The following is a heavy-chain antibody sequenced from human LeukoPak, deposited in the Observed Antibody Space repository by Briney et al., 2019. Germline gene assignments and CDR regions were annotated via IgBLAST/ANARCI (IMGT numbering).Heavy chain of an antibody. Sequence: PGRSLRLSCAASGFTFDDYAMHWVRQAPGKGLEWVSGISWSSGSIGYADSVKGRFTISRDNAKNSLYLQMNSLRAEDMALYYCAKGTHDYGGNSEYYFDYWGQGTLVTVSS. J-gene: IGHJ4*02. D-gene: IGHD4-23*01. CDR2: ISWSSGSI. CDR3: AKGTHDYGGNSEYYFDY. V-gene: IGHV3-9*03. CDR1: GFTFDDYA.